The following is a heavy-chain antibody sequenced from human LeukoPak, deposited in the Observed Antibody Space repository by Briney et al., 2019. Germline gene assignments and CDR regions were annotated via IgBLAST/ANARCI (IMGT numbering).Heavy chain of an antibody. CDR3: ASPRYCSGGSCYVDAFDI. V-gene: IGHV1-69*05. D-gene: IGHD2-15*01. CDR1: GGTFSSYA. Sequence: SVKVSCKASGGTFSSYAISWVRQAPGQGLEWMGRIIPIFGTANYAQKFQGRVTITTDESTSTAYMELSSLRSEDTAVYYCASPRYCSGGSCYVDAFDIWGQGTMVTASS. J-gene: IGHJ3*02. CDR2: IIPIFGTA.